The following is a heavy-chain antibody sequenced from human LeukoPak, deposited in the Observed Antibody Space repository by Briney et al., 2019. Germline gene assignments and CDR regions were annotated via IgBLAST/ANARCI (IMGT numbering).Heavy chain of an antibody. Sequence: GGSLRLSCAASGFAFNTYAMHWVRQAPGKGLEWVAVMSHDETITYYADSVKGRFTISRDNPKNTLYLQMNSLRTDDTAVYYCAREGNSGSSHELDHWGQGTLVTVSS. CDR2: MSHDETIT. V-gene: IGHV3-30*03. CDR3: AREGNSGSSHELDH. CDR1: GFAFNTYA. J-gene: IGHJ4*02. D-gene: IGHD1-26*01.